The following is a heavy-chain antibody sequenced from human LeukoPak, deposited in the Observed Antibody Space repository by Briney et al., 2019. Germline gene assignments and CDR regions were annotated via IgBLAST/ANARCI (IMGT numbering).Heavy chain of an antibody. Sequence: SETLSLTCTVSGGSISSYYWSWIRQPPGKGLEWMGYIYYSGSTNYNPPLKSRVTISVDTSKNQFSLKLSSVTAADTAVYYCARQREYCSGGSCYGAYYYGMDVWGQGTTVTVSS. V-gene: IGHV4-59*08. CDR3: ARQREYCSGGSCYGAYYYGMDV. CDR2: IYYSGST. D-gene: IGHD2-15*01. J-gene: IGHJ6*02. CDR1: GGSISSYY.